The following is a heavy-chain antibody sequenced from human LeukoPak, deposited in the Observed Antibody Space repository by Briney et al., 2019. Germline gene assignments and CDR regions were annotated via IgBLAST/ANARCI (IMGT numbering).Heavy chain of an antibody. J-gene: IGHJ6*03. CDR1: GFTFYDYT. D-gene: IGHD3-3*01. CDR2: ISWDGGST. CDR3: AKDMGWRGYYYYMDV. Sequence: GGSLGLSCAASGFTFYDYTMHWVRQAPGKGLEWVSLISWDGGSTYYADSVKGRFTISRDNSKNSLYLQMNSLRTEDTALYYCAKDMGWRGYYYYMDVWGKGTTVTVSS. V-gene: IGHV3-43*01.